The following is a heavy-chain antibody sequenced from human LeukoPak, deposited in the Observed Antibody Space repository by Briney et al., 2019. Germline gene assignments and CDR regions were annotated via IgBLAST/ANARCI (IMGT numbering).Heavy chain of an antibody. CDR3: AKSDYYGSGSYYNG. CDR1: GFTFSDYY. V-gene: IGHV3-11*01. Sequence: GGSLRLSCAASGFTFSDYYMSWIRQAPGKGLEWVSYISSSGSTIYYADSVKGRFTISRDNAKNSLYLQMNSLRAEDTAVYYCAKSDYYGSGSYYNGWGQGTLVTVSS. CDR2: ISSSGSTI. J-gene: IGHJ4*02. D-gene: IGHD3-10*01.